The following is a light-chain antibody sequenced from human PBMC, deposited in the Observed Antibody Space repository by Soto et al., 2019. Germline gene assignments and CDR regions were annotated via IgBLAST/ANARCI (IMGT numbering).Light chain of an antibody. J-gene: IGLJ1*01. CDR3: SSYTSSSTQV. CDR2: DVS. V-gene: IGLV2-14*01. CDR1: SSDVGGYNY. Sequence: QSVLTQPASVSWSPGQSTTISCTGTSSDVGGYNYVSWYQQHPGKAPKLMIYDVSNRPSGVSNRFSGSKSGNTASLTISGLQAEDEADYYCSSYTSSSTQVFGTGTKVTVL.